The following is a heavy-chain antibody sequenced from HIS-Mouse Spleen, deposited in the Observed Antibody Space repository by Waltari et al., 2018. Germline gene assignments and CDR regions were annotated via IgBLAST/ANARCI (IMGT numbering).Heavy chain of an antibody. CDR1: GGSISSSSYY. Sequence: QLQLQESGPGLVKPSETLSLTCTVSGGSISSSSYYWGWIRQPPGKGLEWIGSIYYSGSTYYSPSRKSRVTISVDTSKNQFSLKLRSVTAAATAVYYCARESPYSSSWYDWYFDLWGRGTLVTVSS. J-gene: IGHJ2*01. CDR3: ARESPYSSSWYDWYFDL. V-gene: IGHV4-39*07. CDR2: IYYSGST. D-gene: IGHD6-13*01.